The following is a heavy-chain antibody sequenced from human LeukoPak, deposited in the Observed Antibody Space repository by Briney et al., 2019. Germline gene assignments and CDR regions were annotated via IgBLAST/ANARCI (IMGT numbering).Heavy chain of an antibody. J-gene: IGHJ3*02. D-gene: IGHD3-3*01. Sequence: ASVKVSCKASGYTFTSYDINWVRQATGQGLEWMGWMNPNSGNTGYAQKFQGRVTMTRNTSISTAYMELSSLRSEDTAVYYCATPRYHDFWSGYPLEDDAFDIWGQGTMVTVSS. CDR2: MNPNSGNT. CDR3: ATPRYHDFWSGYPLEDDAFDI. CDR1: GYTFTSYD. V-gene: IGHV1-8*01.